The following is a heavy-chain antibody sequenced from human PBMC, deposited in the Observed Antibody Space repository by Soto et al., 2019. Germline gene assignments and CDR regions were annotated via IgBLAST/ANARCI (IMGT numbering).Heavy chain of an antibody. CDR3: ARVDGDYPDYYYYGMDV. Sequence: EVQLVESGGGLVKPGGSLRLSCAASGFTFSSYSMNWVRQAPGKGLEWVSSISSSSSYIYYVDSVKGRFTISRDNAKNSLHLQMNSLRAEDKAVYYCARVDGDYPDYYYYGMDVWGQGTTVTLSS. CDR2: ISSSSSYI. CDR1: GFTFSSYS. V-gene: IGHV3-21*01. J-gene: IGHJ6*02. D-gene: IGHD4-17*01.